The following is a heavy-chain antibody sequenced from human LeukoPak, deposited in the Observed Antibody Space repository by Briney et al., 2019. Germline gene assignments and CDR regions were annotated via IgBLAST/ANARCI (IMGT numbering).Heavy chain of an antibody. D-gene: IGHD2-2*01. V-gene: IGHV4-59*12. CDR2: IYYSGST. J-gene: IGHJ3*02. Sequence: NPSETLSLTCTVSGGSISSYYWSWIRQPPGKGLEWIGYIYYSGSTYYNPSLKSRVTISVDTSKNQFSLKLSSVTAADTAVYYCAREALIGYCSSTSCLQAFDIRGQGTMVTVSS. CDR1: GGSISSYY. CDR3: AREALIGYCSSTSCLQAFDI.